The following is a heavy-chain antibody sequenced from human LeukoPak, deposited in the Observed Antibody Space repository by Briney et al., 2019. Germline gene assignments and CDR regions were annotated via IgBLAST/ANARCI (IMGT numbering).Heavy chain of an antibody. J-gene: IGHJ3*02. CDR1: GYTFTSYA. CDR3: ARGRYQQWLVLGDTTELGAFDI. V-gene: IGHV7-4-1*02. D-gene: IGHD6-19*01. CDR2: INTNTGNP. Sequence: ASVKVSCKASGYTFTSYAMNWVRQAPGQGLEWMGWINTNTGNPTYAQGFTGRFVFSLDTSVSTAYLQISGLKAEDTAVYYCARGRYQQWLVLGDTTELGAFDIWGQGTMVTVSS.